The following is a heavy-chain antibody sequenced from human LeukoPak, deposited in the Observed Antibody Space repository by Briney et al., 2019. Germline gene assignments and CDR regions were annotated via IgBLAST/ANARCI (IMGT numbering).Heavy chain of an antibody. Sequence: PGGSLRLSCAASGFTVSSNYMTWVRQAPGRVLEWVSVMYRYGRAYYADSVKGRFTVSRVDSKNTLYLQMNSLRAEDTAVYFCARGGNYGDYWGHGNLVTVSS. D-gene: IGHD3-16*01. CDR1: GFTVSSNY. CDR2: MYRYGRA. J-gene: IGHJ4*01. V-gene: IGHV3-53*01. CDR3: ARGGNYGDY.